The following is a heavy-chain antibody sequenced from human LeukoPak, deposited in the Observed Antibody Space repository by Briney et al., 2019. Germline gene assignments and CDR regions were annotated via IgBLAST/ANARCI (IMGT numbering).Heavy chain of an antibody. J-gene: IGHJ4*02. V-gene: IGHV3-23*01. Sequence: GGTLRLSCAASGFTFSSYGMSWVRQAPGKGLEWVSAISGSGGSTYYADSVKGRFTISRDNSKNTLYLQMNSLGAEDTAVYYCAKDFWDDTFDYWGQGTLVTVSS. D-gene: IGHD3-3*01. CDR3: AKDFWDDTFDY. CDR1: GFTFSSYG. CDR2: ISGSGGST.